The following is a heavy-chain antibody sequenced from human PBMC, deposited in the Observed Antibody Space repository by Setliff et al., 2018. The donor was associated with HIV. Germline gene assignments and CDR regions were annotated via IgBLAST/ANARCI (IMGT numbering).Heavy chain of an antibody. Sequence: SETLSLTCTVSGGSVSSGSYYWSWIRQPPGKGLEWIGYIYYSGSAYYNSSLKSRVTISVDTSKNQFSLKLSSVTAADTAVYYCARVSNVVVAATLAFDIWGQGT. D-gene: IGHD2-15*01. V-gene: IGHV4-30-4*08. CDR2: IYYSGSA. J-gene: IGHJ3*02. CDR3: ARVSNVVVAATLAFDI. CDR1: GGSVSSGSYY.